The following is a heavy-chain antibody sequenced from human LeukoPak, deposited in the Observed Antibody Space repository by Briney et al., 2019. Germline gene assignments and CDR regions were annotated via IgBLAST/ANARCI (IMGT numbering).Heavy chain of an antibody. V-gene: IGHV3-23*01. CDR1: GGSISSSSYY. J-gene: IGHJ4*02. CDR3: AKAPRYYYDSSGYAHNDY. CDR2: ISGSGGST. D-gene: IGHD3-22*01. Sequence: ETLSLTCTVSGGSISSSSYYWGWIRQAPGKGLEWVSAISGSGGSTYYADSVKGRFTISRDNSKNTLYLQMNSLRAEDTAVYYCAKAPRYYYDSSGYAHNDYWGQGTLVTVSS.